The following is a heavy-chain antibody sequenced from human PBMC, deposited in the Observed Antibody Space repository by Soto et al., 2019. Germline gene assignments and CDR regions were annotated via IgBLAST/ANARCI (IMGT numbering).Heavy chain of an antibody. J-gene: IGHJ4*02. CDR2: VYYTATT. D-gene: IGHD1-26*01. Sequence: PSETLSLTCTVSRDSINEYYWSWIRQPPGKGLEWIGYVYYTATTNYNPSLRSRATISVDTSKNQFSLRLSSVTAADTAMYYCARAEYSGTVVAYWGQGTLVTVSS. CDR1: RDSINEYY. CDR3: ARAEYSGTVVAY. V-gene: IGHV4-59*01.